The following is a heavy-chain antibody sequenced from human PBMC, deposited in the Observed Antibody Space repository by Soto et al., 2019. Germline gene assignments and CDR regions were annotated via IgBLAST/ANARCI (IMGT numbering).Heavy chain of an antibody. V-gene: IGHV4-59*11. CDR2: IYYSEST. CDR1: GGSISNHY. CDR3: ARGSDFLYYYGMDV. J-gene: IGHJ6*02. Sequence: SETLSLTCTVSGGSISNHYWSWIRQPPGKGLEWIGDIYYSESTNYNPSLKSRVTISVDTSKNQFSLKLSSVTAADTAVYYCARGSDFLYYYGMDVWGQGTTVTVS. D-gene: IGHD5-12*01.